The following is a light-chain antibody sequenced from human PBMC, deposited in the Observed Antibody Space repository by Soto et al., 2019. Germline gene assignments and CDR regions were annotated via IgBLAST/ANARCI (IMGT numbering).Light chain of an antibody. CDR2: AAS. J-gene: IGKJ4*01. Sequence: DVQMTQSPSSLSASIGDRVTITCRASPNVGKYLNWYQQKPGKAPNVLIHAASTLRSGVPLRFSGSGSGTEFTLTISSLQPEDSGTYYCKQIYVTPLTFGGGTRLEV. CDR1: PNVGKY. CDR3: KQIYVTPLT. V-gene: IGKV1-39*01.